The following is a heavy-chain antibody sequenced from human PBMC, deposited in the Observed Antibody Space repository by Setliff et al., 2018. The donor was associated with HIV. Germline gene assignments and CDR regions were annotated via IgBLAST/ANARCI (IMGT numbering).Heavy chain of an antibody. Sequence: SETLSLTCTVSGGSVSDYFWNWIRQPPGKGLEWIGYIYYSGSTNYNPSLESRVSISVDTSKNQFSLRLSSVTAAGTAVYYCARGHTWNYYGGDYFDYWGQGSLVTVSS. CDR1: GGSVSDYF. D-gene: IGHD1-7*01. V-gene: IGHV4-59*02. CDR3: ARGHTWNYYGGDYFDY. J-gene: IGHJ4*02. CDR2: IYYSGST.